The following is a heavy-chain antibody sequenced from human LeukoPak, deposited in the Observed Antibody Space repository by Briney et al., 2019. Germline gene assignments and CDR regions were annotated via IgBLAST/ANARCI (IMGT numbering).Heavy chain of an antibody. CDR3: ATDMVREYDY. D-gene: IGHD3-10*01. CDR1: GFTFSSYA. J-gene: IGHJ4*02. Sequence: GGSLRLSCAASGFTFSSYAMSWVRQAPGKGLEWVSTFTGSGDTTYYADSVKGRFTISRDNSKKTLYLQMNSLRAEDTAIYYCATDMVREYDYWGQGTLVTVSS. V-gene: IGHV3-23*01. CDR2: FTGSGDTT.